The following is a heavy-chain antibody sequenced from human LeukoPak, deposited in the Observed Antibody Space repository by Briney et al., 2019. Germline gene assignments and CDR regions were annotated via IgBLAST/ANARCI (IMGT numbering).Heavy chain of an antibody. CDR2: IYYSGST. D-gene: IGHD6-19*01. J-gene: IGHJ3*02. CDR3: ARGWVAVADDAFDI. CDR1: GGSISSGDYY. V-gene: IGHV4-30-4*01. Sequence: SSETLSLTCTVSGGSISSGDYYWSWIRQPPGKGLEWIGYIYYSGSTYYNPSLKSRVTISVDTSKNQFSLKLSSVTAADTAVYYCARGWVAVADDAFDIWGQGTMVTVSS.